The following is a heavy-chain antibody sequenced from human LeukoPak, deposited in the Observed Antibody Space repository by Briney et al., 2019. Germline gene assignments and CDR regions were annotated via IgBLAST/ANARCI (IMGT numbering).Heavy chain of an antibody. J-gene: IGHJ4*02. CDR3: ARHRVDRFLFGY. CDR1: GGSISSSSYY. Sequence: PSETLSLTCTVSGGSISSSSYYWGWIRQPPGKGLEWIGSIYYSGSTYYNPSLKSRVTISVDTSKNQFSLKLSSVTAADTAVYYCARHRVDRFLFGYWGQGTLVTVSS. D-gene: IGHD2-15*01. V-gene: IGHV4-39*01. CDR2: IYYSGST.